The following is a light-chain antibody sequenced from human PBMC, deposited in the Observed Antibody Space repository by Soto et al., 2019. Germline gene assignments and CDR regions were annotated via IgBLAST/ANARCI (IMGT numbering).Light chain of an antibody. V-gene: IGLV1-40*01. CDR1: SSNIGAGYD. J-gene: IGLJ7*01. CDR2: GNS. Sequence: QSVVTQPPSVSGAPGQRVTISCSGSSSNIGAGYDVLWYQQLPGTAPKLLIYGNSNRPSGVPDRFSGSKSGTSASLAITGLQAEDESHYYCQSYDSSLSGAVFGGGTQLTVL. CDR3: QSYDSSLSGAV.